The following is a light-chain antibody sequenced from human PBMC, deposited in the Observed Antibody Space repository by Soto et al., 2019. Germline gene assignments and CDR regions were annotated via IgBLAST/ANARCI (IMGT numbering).Light chain of an antibody. CDR2: DNN. J-gene: IGLJ1*01. CDR3: GTWDSSLSYV. CDR1: SPNIGNNY. V-gene: IGLV1-51*01. Sequence: QSVLTQPPSVSAAPGQKVTISCSGSSPNIGNNYVSWYQQLPGTAPKLLIYDNNKRPSGIPDRFSGSKSGTSATLGITGLQTGDEADYYCGTWDSSLSYVFGTGTKVTVL.